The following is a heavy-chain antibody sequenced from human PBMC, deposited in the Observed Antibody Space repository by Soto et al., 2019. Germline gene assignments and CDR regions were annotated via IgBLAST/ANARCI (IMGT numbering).Heavy chain of an antibody. Sequence: AETLSLTCAVYGGSFSGYYWSGIRQPPGKGLEWIGEINHSGSTNYNPPLKSRVTISVDTSKNQFSLKLSSVTAADTAVYYCARGVGHYYGSGSYYGTRTGYYYGMDVWGQGTTVTVSS. CDR2: INHSGST. CDR1: GGSFSGYY. CDR3: ARGVGHYYGSGSYYGTRTGYYYGMDV. D-gene: IGHD3-10*01. V-gene: IGHV4-34*01. J-gene: IGHJ6*02.